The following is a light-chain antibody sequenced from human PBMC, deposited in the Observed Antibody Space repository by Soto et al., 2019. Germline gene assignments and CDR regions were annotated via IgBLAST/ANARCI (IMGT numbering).Light chain of an antibody. J-gene: IGKJ1*01. Sequence: TQSLGTLSVSAGDRATITCRASQSVSTRLAWYQQKPGQAPRLLIYASSIRASDFPARFSGSGSGTEFTPPTSGLQSDDFLVYFCQQYNKSPPWTFGHGTKVDIK. V-gene: IGKV3-15*01. CDR2: ASS. CDR1: QSVSTR. CDR3: QQYNKSPPWT.